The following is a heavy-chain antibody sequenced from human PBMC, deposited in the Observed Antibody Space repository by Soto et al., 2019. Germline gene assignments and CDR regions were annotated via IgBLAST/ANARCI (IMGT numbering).Heavy chain of an antibody. J-gene: IGHJ4*02. CDR3: AGRWGGTFDY. D-gene: IGHD2-21*01. V-gene: IGHV4-59*01. CDR2: IYYSGST. Sequence: PSETLSLTCTVSGGSISSYYWSWIRQPPGKGLEWIGYIYYSGSTNYNPSLKSRVTISVDTSKNQFSLKLSSVTAADTAVYYCAGRWGGTFDYWGQGTLVTVSS. CDR1: GGSISSYY.